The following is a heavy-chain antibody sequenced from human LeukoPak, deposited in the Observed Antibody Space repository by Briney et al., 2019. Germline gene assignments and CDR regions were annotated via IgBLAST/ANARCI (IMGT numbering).Heavy chain of an antibody. D-gene: IGHD3-9*01. CDR1: GYYFSGFY. V-gene: IGHV4-34*01. CDR3: AEVKAAHYHSVTDEYYYYMDI. Sequence: PSETLSLTCVVEGYYFSGFYWTWIRQAPGKGLEWIGEISYSGSTKYNPSLKSRVTIEVDTSKKQISLNLSSVTAADTAVYYCAEVKAAHYHSVTDEYYYYMDIWGKGTTVIVSS. CDR2: ISYSGST. J-gene: IGHJ6*03.